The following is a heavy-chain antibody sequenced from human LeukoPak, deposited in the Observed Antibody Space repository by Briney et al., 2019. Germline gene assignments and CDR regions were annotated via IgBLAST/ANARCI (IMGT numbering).Heavy chain of an antibody. V-gene: IGHV3-33*06. D-gene: IGHD4-11*01. CDR3: AKDAQRGFDYSNSLDY. CDR1: GFTFSHYG. J-gene: IGHJ4*02. CDR2: IWSDASDK. Sequence: GGSLRLSCSASGFTFSHYGMHWVRQAPGTGLEWVAVIWSDASDKYYASSVKGRFTISRDNFKNSLYLQMNSLRADDTAVYYCAKDAQRGFDYSNSLDYWGQGTRVTVSS.